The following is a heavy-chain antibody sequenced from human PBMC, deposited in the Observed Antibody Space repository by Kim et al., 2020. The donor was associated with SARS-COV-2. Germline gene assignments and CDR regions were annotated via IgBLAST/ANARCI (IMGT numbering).Heavy chain of an antibody. CDR3: ARVEEWELPWFDP. Sequence: ADSVKGRVTISRDNAKNSLYLQMNSLRAEDTAVYYCARVEEWELPWFDPWGQGTLVTVSS. D-gene: IGHD1-26*01. V-gene: IGHV3-21*01. J-gene: IGHJ5*02.